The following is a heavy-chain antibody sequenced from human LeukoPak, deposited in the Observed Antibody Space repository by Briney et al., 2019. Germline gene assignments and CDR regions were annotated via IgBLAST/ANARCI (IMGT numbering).Heavy chain of an antibody. V-gene: IGHV4-59*11. D-gene: IGHD4-17*01. CDR2: ISYIGST. Sequence: SETLSLTCTVSGCSISTHYWSWIRQPPGKGLEWIGYISYIGSTNYNPSLKSRVTISVDTSKNQFSLKLSSVTAADAAVYFCARDPTTVTKGLDIWGQGTMVTVSS. CDR3: ARDPTTVTKGLDI. J-gene: IGHJ3*02. CDR1: GCSISTHY.